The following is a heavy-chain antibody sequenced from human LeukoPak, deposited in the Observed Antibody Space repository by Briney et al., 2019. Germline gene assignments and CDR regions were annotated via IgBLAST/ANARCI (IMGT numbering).Heavy chain of an antibody. V-gene: IGHV6-1*01. CDR2: TYYNSKWYT. CDR1: GDSVSTASNA. Sequence: SQTLSLTCAISGDSVSTASNAWYWIRQSPSRGLEWLGRTYYNSKWYTDYAVSVSGRTTINPDTSRNQFSLQLNSVTPEDTAVYYCARGLRGYSYGSHYGMDVWGQGTTVTVSS. J-gene: IGHJ6*02. D-gene: IGHD5-18*01. CDR3: ARGLRGYSYGSHYGMDV.